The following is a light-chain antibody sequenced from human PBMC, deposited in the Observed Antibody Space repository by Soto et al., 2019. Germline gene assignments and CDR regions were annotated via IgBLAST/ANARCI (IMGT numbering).Light chain of an antibody. V-gene: IGLV2-8*01. CDR3: TSYAGSNIPVV. J-gene: IGLJ2*01. Sequence: QSVLTQPPSASGSPGQSVTISCTGTSSDVGGYNFVSWYRQHPGKAPKLMIYEVTKRPSGVPDRFSGSKSGNTASLTVSGLQGEDEADYYCTSYAGSNIPVVFGGGTKVTVL. CDR2: EVT. CDR1: SSDVGGYNF.